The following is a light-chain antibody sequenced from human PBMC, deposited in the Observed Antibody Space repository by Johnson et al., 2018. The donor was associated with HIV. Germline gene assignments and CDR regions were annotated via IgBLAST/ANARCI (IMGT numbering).Light chain of an antibody. J-gene: IGLJ1*01. CDR3: GTWDNSLSAGV. CDR1: SSNIGNNY. CDR2: ENN. V-gene: IGLV1-51*01. Sequence: QSVLTQPPSVSAAPGQKVTISCSGSSSNIGNNYVSWYQQLPGTAPKLLIYENNKRPSGIPDRFSGSKSGTSVTLGINGLQTGDEADYYCGTWDNSLSAGVFGTGTKVTVL.